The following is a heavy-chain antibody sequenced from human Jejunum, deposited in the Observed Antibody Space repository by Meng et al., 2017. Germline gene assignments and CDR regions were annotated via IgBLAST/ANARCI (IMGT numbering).Heavy chain of an antibody. CDR3: TGGPDSAKSGY. V-gene: IGHV4-61*01. D-gene: IGHD1-14*01. CDR2: FHHSGSA. Sequence: HGHVQHSGQVLGRPSGSLSSTCTVSGVSVNSGFYYWNWVRQPPGKGLEFIGSFHHSGSAHYNASLEGRVTMSLDTSKNQFSLRLTSVTAADSALYYCTGGPDSAKSGYWGQGTLVTVSS. J-gene: IGHJ4*02. CDR1: GVSVNSGFYY.